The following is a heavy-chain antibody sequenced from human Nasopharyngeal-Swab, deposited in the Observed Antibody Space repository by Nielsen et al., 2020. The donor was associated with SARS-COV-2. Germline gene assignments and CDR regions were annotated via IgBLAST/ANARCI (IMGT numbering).Heavy chain of an antibody. CDR2: ISSSGSTI. Sequence: GGSLRLSCAASGFTFSDYYMSWIRQAPGKGLEWVSYISSSGSTIYYADSVKGRFTISRDNAKNSLYLQMNSLRAEDTAVYYCARDGLDYDFWSAYFMDVWGQGTTVIVSS. V-gene: IGHV3-11*01. J-gene: IGHJ6*02. CDR1: GFTFSDYY. D-gene: IGHD3-3*01. CDR3: ARDGLDYDFWSAYFMDV.